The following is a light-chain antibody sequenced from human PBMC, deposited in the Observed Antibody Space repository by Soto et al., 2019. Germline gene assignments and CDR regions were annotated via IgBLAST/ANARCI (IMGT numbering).Light chain of an antibody. CDR1: SSDVGGYNY. Sequence: QSVLTQPASVSGSPGQSITISYTGTSSDVGGYNYVSWYQQDPGKAPKLMIYDVNNRPSGVSNRFSGSKSGNTASLTISGLQAEDEAYYYCSSYTSSSTLAVFGGGTKLTVL. J-gene: IGLJ2*01. CDR2: DVN. CDR3: SSYTSSSTLAV. V-gene: IGLV2-14*01.